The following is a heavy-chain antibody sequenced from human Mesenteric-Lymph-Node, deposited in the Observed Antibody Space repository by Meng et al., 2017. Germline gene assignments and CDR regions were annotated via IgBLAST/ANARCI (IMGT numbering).Heavy chain of an antibody. D-gene: IGHD5-24*01. CDR1: GVSMIRTSHY. CDR2: VYYSGST. V-gene: IGHV4-39*01. J-gene: IGHJ4*02. CDR3: ASQVEMASIFDN. Sequence: QLQLQESGPGLVKPLEPLSLTCSVSGVSMIRTSHYWGWIRQPPGKGLEWIGSVYYSGSTFTNPSLESRVTMSVDTSKNQIYLSLTSVTAGDTAVYYCASQVEMASIFDNWGQGTLVTVSS.